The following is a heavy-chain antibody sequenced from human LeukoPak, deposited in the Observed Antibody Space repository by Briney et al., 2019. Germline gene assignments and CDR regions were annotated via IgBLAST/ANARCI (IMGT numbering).Heavy chain of an antibody. CDR3: ARDRVFDAFDI. V-gene: IGHV3-21*01. Sequence: GGSLRLSCAASGFTFSSYSMNWVRQAPGKGLEWVSSISSSSSYIYYADSVKGRFTISRDNAKNSLYLQMNSLRAEDTAVYYCARDRVFDAFDIWGQGTMVTVSS. CDR1: GFTFSSYS. CDR2: ISSSSSYI. J-gene: IGHJ3*02.